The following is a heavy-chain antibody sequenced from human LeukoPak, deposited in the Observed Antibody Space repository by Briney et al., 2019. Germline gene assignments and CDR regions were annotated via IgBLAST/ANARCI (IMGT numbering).Heavy chain of an antibody. CDR2: IYHSGST. V-gene: IGHV4-30-2*01. CDR3: ARGGGYRSFDP. CDR1: GGSISSGGYS. J-gene: IGHJ5*02. D-gene: IGHD1-1*01. Sequence: SQTLSLTCAVSGGSISSGGYSWSWIRQPPGKGLEWIGYIYHSGSTYYNPSLKSRVTISVDTSKNQFSLKLSSVTAADTAVYYCARGGGYRSFDPWGQGTLVTVSS.